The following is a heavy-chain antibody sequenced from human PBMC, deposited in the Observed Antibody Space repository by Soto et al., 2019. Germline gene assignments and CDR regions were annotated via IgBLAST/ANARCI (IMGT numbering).Heavy chain of an antibody. D-gene: IGHD1-26*01. CDR1: GYTFTSYD. J-gene: IGHJ5*02. Sequence: GASVKVSCKASGYTFTSYDINWGRQATGQGLEWMGWVNPNSGNTGYAQKFQGRVTMTRNTSISTAYMELSSLRSEDTAVYYCARGLSWGRAPGRPWGQGTLVNVSS. CDR2: VNPNSGNT. CDR3: ARGLSWGRAPGRP. V-gene: IGHV1-8*01.